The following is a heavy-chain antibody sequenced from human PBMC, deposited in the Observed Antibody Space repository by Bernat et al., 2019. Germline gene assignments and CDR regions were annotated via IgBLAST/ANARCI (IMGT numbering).Heavy chain of an antibody. J-gene: IGHJ4*02. V-gene: IGHV3-23*01. D-gene: IGHD3-10*01. CDR3: AKTYGSGSYYNLFFDC. Sequence: EVQLLESGGGLVQLGGSLRLSCAASGFTFSSYAMSWVRQAPGKGLEWVSAISGSGGSTYYADSVKGRFTISRDNSKNKLYLQMNSLRAEDTAVYYCAKTYGSGSYYNLFFDCWGQGTLVTVSS. CDR1: GFTFSSYA. CDR2: ISGSGGST.